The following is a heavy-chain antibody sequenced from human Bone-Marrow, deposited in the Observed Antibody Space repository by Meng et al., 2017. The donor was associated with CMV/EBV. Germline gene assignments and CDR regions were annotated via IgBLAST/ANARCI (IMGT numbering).Heavy chain of an antibody. J-gene: IGHJ4*02. CDR2: ISSSSSTI. CDR1: GFTFSSYS. Sequence: GESLKISCAASGFTFSSYSMNWVRQAPGKGLEWVSYISSSSSTIYYADSVKGRFTISRDNVKNSLYLQMNSLRAEDTAVYYCARVPSTVTTGWEDYWGQGTLVTVSS. CDR3: ARVPSTVTTGWEDY. V-gene: IGHV3-48*04. D-gene: IGHD4-17*01.